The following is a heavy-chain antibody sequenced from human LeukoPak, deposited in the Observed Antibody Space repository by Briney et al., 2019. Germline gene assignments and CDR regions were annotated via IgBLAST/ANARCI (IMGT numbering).Heavy chain of an antibody. CDR1: GSIFTSYW. V-gene: IGHV5-51*01. D-gene: IGHD6-19*01. J-gene: IGHJ4*02. CDR3: ASPTSSSGALIY. CDR2: IYPGDSDT. Sequence: GASLQISCEGSGSIFTSYWSGWVRQLPGKGLEWVGIIYPGDSDTRHSPAFQGQVTISADKSISTAYLQWSSLKASDTAMYYCASPTSSSGALIYWGQGTLVTVSS.